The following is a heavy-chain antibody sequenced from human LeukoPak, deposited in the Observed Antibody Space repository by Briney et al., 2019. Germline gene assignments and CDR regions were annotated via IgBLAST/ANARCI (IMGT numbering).Heavy chain of an antibody. J-gene: IGHJ4*02. CDR2: ISGSDGST. CDR3: AKDRASGGSGDGRDS. Sequence: WGSLRLSCAASGFTFSSYAMSWVRQAPGKGLEWVSGISGSDGSTNYADSVKGRFTISRDNSKNTVYLQMNSLRAEDTAVYYCAKDRASGGSGDGRDSWGQGTLVTVSS. D-gene: IGHD2-15*01. CDR1: GFTFSSYA. V-gene: IGHV3-23*01.